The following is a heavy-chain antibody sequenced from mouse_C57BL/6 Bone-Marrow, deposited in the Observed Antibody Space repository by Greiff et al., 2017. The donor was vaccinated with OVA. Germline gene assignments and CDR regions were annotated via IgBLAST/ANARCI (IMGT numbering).Heavy chain of an antibody. Sequence: QVQLQQPGAELVRPGSSVKLSCKASGYTFTSYWMDWVKQRPGQGLEWIGNIYPSDSETHYNQKFKDKATLTVDKSSSTAYMQLSSLTSEDSAVYCCARGGLLLPFAYWGQGTLVTVSA. CDR2: IYPSDSET. D-gene: IGHD3-1*01. J-gene: IGHJ3*01. V-gene: IGHV1-61*01. CDR1: GYTFTSYW. CDR3: ARGGLLLPFAY.